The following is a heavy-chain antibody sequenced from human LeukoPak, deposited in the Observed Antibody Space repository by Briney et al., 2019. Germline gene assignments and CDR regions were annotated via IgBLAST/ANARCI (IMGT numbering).Heavy chain of an antibody. CDR3: ARETVGAKLFDP. CDR2: IYYSGST. J-gene: IGHJ5*02. CDR1: GGSISSHY. V-gene: IGHV4-59*11. D-gene: IGHD1-26*01. Sequence: SETLSPTCTVSGGSISSHYWSWIRQPPGKGLEWIGYIYYSGSTNYNPSLKSRVTISVDTSKNQFSLKLSSVTAADTAVYYCARETVGAKLFDPWGQGTLVTVSS.